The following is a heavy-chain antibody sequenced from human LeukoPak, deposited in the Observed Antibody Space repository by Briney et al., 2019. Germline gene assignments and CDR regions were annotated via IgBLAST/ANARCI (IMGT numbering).Heavy chain of an antibody. CDR3: ARGYGYSSGRYYFDY. D-gene: IGHD6-19*01. CDR1: GDTFSSYT. J-gene: IGHJ4*02. Sequence: ASVKVSCKAPGDTFSSYTFSWVRQAPGQGLEWMGRISAYNGNTNSAQKLQARVTMTTDTSTSTAYMELRSLRSDDTALYYCARGYGYSSGRYYFDYWGQGTLVTVSS. CDR2: ISAYNGNT. V-gene: IGHV1-18*01.